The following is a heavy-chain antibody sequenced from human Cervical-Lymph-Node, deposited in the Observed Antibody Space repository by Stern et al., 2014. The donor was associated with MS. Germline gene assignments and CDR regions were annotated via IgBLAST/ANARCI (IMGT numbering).Heavy chain of an antibody. D-gene: IGHD3-10*01. Sequence: MKLVESGGGVVQPGRALRLSCAATGFNFSSYAMQWVSQAPGKGLEWLAVISYDGSKAYYTESVKGRFTVSRDNSKNTLFLQVSSLRPEDTAEYYCARDLVWFGELDWGAMDVWGHGTTVTVSS. CDR2: ISYDGSKA. CDR3: ARDLVWFGELDWGAMDV. CDR1: GFNFSSYA. V-gene: IGHV3-30-3*01. J-gene: IGHJ6*02.